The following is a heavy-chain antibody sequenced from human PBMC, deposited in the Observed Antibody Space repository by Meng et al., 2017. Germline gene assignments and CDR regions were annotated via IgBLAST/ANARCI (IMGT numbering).Heavy chain of an antibody. Sequence: SETLSLTCAVYGGSFSGYYWSWIRQPPGKGLEWIGEINYSGSTNYNPSLKRRVTISVDTSKNQFSLKLSSVTAADTAVYYCARAVLYYGSGIGGMDVWGQGTTVTVSS. V-gene: IGHV4-34*01. CDR3: ARAVLYYGSGIGGMDV. D-gene: IGHD3-10*01. CDR2: INYSGST. J-gene: IGHJ6*02. CDR1: GGSFSGYY.